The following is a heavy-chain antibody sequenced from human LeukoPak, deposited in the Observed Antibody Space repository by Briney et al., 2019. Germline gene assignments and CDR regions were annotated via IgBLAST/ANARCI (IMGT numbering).Heavy chain of an antibody. J-gene: IGHJ4*02. CDR1: GFTFSNYW. Sequence: GGSLRLSCAPSGFTFSNYWMHWVRQAPGKGRVWVSRINSDGSSRNYADSVKGRFTISRDNAENTLFRQMNSLRAEDTAVYYCASASSHRIAAGGDYWGQGIVVAVSS. CDR3: ASASSHRIAAGGDY. D-gene: IGHD6-13*01. V-gene: IGHV3-74*01. CDR2: INSDGSSR.